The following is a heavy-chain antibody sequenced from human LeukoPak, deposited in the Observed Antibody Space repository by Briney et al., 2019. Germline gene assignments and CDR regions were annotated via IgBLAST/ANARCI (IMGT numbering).Heavy chain of an antibody. J-gene: IGHJ2*01. CDR3: AREYCSSTSCLGHWYFDL. CDR2: ISSSGSII. V-gene: IGHV3-48*03. Sequence: GGSLRLSCAASGFTFSSYEMNWVRQAPGKGLEWVSYISSSGSIIYYADSVKGRFTISRDNAKNSLYLQMNSLRAEDTAVYYCAREYCSSTSCLGHWYFDLWGRGTLVTVSS. D-gene: IGHD2-2*01. CDR1: GFTFSSYE.